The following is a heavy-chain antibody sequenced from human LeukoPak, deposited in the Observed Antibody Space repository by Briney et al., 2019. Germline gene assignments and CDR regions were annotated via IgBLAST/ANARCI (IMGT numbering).Heavy chain of an antibody. CDR3: AKDAHDYSNYGWFDL. Sequence: PGGSLRLSCAASGFTFSSYSMNWVRQAPGKGLEWVANIRQDGSEKHYLDSVKGRITISRDNAKNSLYLHMNSLRADDTAIYYCAKDAHDYSNYGWFDLWGQGTLVTVSS. CDR1: GFTFSSYS. J-gene: IGHJ5*02. CDR2: IRQDGSEK. V-gene: IGHV3-7*03. D-gene: IGHD4-11*01.